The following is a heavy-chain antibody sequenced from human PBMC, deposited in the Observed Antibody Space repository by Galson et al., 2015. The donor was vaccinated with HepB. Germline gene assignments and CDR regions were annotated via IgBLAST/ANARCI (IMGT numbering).Heavy chain of an antibody. CDR3: AKDPCGGSCPYAFDI. D-gene: IGHD2-15*01. J-gene: IGHJ3*02. V-gene: IGHV3-9*01. Sequence: SMRLSCAASGFNFDDYAMHWVRQAPGKGLEWVSGISWNSGSIGYADSVKGRFTISRDNAKNSLYLQMNSLRAEDTALYYCAKDPCGGSCPYAFDIWGQGTMVTVSS. CDR1: GFNFDDYA. CDR2: ISWNSGSI.